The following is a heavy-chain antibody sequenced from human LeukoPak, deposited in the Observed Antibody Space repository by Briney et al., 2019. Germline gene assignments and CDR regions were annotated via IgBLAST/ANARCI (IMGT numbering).Heavy chain of an antibody. V-gene: IGHV1-2*02. D-gene: IGHD5-12*01. CDR1: GYTFSDYY. J-gene: IGHJ4*02. Sequence: ASVKVSCKTSGYTFSDYYIHWVRQAPGQRFDWMGWINPMGWMNPNNGDTKFAQKFQGRVTMTWDTSIMTAYMELSSLRSDDTAIYYCARGQSVHIMATITSWPLDHWGQGALVTVSS. CDR3: ARGQSVHIMATITSWPLDH. CDR2: GWINPMGWMNPNNGDT.